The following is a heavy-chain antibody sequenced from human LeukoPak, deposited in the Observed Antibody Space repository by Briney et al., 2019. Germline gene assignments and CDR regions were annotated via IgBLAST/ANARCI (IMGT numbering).Heavy chain of an antibody. D-gene: IGHD3-22*01. CDR2: INPSGGST. J-gene: IGHJ4*02. Sequence: ASAKVSCKASGYTFTSYYMHWVRQAPGQGLEWMGIINPSGGSTSYAQKFQGRVTMTRDTSTSTVYMELSSLRSEDTAVYYCARAGFGYYDSSGHFDYWGQGTLVTVSS. CDR1: GYTFTSYY. CDR3: ARAGFGYYDSSGHFDY. V-gene: IGHV1-46*01.